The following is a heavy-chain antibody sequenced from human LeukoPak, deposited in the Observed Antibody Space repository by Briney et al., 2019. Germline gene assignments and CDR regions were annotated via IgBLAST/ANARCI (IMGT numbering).Heavy chain of an antibody. D-gene: IGHD2-15*01. CDR3: TRWREDIVVVVAATRYFDY. CDR1: GFTFGDYA. J-gene: IGHJ4*02. CDR2: IRSKAYSGTT. Sequence: PGGSLRLSCTASGFTFGDYAMSWVRQAPGKGLEWVGFIRSKAYSGTTEYAASVKGRFTISRDDSKSIAYLQMNSLKTEDTAVYYCTRWREDIVVVVAATRYFDYWGQGTLVTVSS. V-gene: IGHV3-49*04.